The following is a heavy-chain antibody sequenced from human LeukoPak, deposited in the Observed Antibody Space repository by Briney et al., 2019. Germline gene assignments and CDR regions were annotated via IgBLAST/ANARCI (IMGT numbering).Heavy chain of an antibody. CDR3: ARGRLNY. J-gene: IGHJ4*02. Sequence: GGSLRLSCAASGFTFSNYWMTWVHQTPGKGLEWMAIIKQDGSEKYYVDSVKGRFTISRDNAKNSLYLQMNSLSAEDTAVYYCARGRLNYWGQGTPVTVSS. CDR2: IKQDGSEK. V-gene: IGHV3-7*01. CDR1: GFTFSNYW. D-gene: IGHD5-12*01.